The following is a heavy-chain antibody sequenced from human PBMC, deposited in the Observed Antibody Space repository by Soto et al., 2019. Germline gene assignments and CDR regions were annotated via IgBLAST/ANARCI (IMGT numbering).Heavy chain of an antibody. Sequence: QVQLVESGGGVVQPGRSLRLSCAASGFTFSSYAMHWVRQAPGKGLEWVAVISYDGSNKYYADSVKGRFTISRDNSKNTLYLQMISLRAEDTAVYYCASPPSDRGDYWGQGTLVTVSS. J-gene: IGHJ4*02. D-gene: IGHD2-21*02. CDR1: GFTFSSYA. CDR3: ASPPSDRGDY. CDR2: ISYDGSNK. V-gene: IGHV3-30-3*01.